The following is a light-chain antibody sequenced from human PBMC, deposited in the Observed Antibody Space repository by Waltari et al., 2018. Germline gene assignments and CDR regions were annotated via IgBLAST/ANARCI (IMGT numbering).Light chain of an antibody. J-gene: IGKJ1*01. Sequence: EIQMAQSPSSQSVSAGDRVTITCRASQNIATFVNWFQLKPGRAPKLLIYSASILQRGVPARFTGRGSGTEFTLTISNLQREDFATYYCQQSYSVPWTFGHGTKV. CDR1: QNIATF. CDR2: SAS. CDR3: QQSYSVPWT. V-gene: IGKV1-39*01.